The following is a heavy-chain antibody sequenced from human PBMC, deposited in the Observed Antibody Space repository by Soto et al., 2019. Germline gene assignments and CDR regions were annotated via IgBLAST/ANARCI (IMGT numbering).Heavy chain of an antibody. CDR1: GGSISSYY. D-gene: IGHD3-10*01. Sequence: SETLSLTCTVSGGSISSYYWSWIRQPPGKGLEWIGYIYYSGSTNYNPSLKSRVTISVDTSKNQFSLKLSSVTAADTAVYYCARGSNRVITMVRGVIGLLDYWGQGTLVTVSS. CDR2: IYYSGST. J-gene: IGHJ4*02. V-gene: IGHV4-59*01. CDR3: ARGSNRVITMVRGVIGLLDY.